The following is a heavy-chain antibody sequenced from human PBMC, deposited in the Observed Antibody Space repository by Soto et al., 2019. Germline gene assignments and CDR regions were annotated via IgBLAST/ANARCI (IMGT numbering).Heavy chain of an antibody. CDR3: ANRWSASRGDY. J-gene: IGHJ4*02. CDR2: ISSNGGST. V-gene: IGHV3-23*01. CDR1: GFTFSSYG. D-gene: IGHD3-3*01. Sequence: EVQLLESGGGLVQPGGSLRLSCAASGFTFSSYGMSWVRQAPGKGLEWVSGISSNGGSTHSADSVKGRFTISRDNSKNTLYLQMNSLRVEDTAVYYCANRWSASRGDYWGQGTLVTVSS.